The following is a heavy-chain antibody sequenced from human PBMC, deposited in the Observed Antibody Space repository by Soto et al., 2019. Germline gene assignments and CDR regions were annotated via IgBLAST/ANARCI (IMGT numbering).Heavy chain of an antibody. CDR3: ARGPWGDGGKQWLAGGYYGMDV. CDR2: INPNSGGT. Sequence: GASVKVSCKASGYTFTGYYMHWVRQAPGQGLEWMGWINPNSGGTNYAQKFQGWVTMTRDTSISTAYMELSRLRSDDTAVYYCARGPWGDGGKQWLAGGYYGMDVWGQGTTVTVSS. D-gene: IGHD6-19*01. CDR1: GYTFTGYY. J-gene: IGHJ6*02. V-gene: IGHV1-2*04.